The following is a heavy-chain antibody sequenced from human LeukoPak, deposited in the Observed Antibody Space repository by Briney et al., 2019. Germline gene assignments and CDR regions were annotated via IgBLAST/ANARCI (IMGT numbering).Heavy chain of an antibody. CDR3: AREYSSGWSLYY. V-gene: IGHV3-74*01. J-gene: IGHJ4*02. CDR1: GFTFSSYW. D-gene: IGHD6-19*01. CDR2: INSDGSST. Sequence: GGSLRLSCAASGFTFSSYWMHWVRQAPGKGLVWVSRINSDGSSTSYADSVKGRFTISRDNTKNTLYLQMNSLRAEDTAVYYCAREYSSGWSLYYWGQGTLVTVSS.